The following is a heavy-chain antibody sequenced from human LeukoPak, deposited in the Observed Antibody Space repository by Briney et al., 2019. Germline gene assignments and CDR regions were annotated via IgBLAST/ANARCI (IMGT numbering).Heavy chain of an antibody. CDR3: ARGTQRAFDI. Sequence: GGSLRLSCAASGFNVSNNYMNWVRQAPGKGLEWVSYISSSSNTIYYADSVKGRFTISRDNAKNSLYLQMNSLRDEGSAVYYCARGTQRAFDIWGQGTMVTVSS. J-gene: IGHJ3*02. V-gene: IGHV3-48*02. CDR2: ISSSSNTI. D-gene: IGHD2-2*01. CDR1: GFNVSNNY.